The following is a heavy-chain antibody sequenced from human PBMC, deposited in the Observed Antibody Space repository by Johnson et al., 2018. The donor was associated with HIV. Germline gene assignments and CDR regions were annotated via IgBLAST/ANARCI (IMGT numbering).Heavy chain of an antibody. CDR3: AKDFGSGWADAFDI. D-gene: IGHD6-19*01. J-gene: IGHJ3*02. V-gene: IGHV3-30*02. Sequence: QVQLVESGGGVVQPGGSLRLSCAASGFTFSSYGMHWVRQAPGKGLEWVVFIRYDGSNKYYADSVKGLFTISRDNSKNTLYLQMNSLRAEDSALYYCAKDFGSGWADAFDIWGQGTGVTVSS. CDR2: IRYDGSNK. CDR1: GFTFSSYG.